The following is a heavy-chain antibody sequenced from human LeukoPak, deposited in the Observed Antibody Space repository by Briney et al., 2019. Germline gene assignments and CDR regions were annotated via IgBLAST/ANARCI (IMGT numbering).Heavy chain of an antibody. CDR1: GASFSTYY. V-gene: IGHV4-59*01. CDR2: IYYSGNT. Sequence: PSETLSLTCTVSGASFSTYYWSWIRQPPGKGLEWVGYIYYSGNTNYNPSLQSRVTISVDTSKNQFSLRLSSVTAADTAVYYCARENSYYDSSGYYYGSGYFDYWGQGTLVTVSS. J-gene: IGHJ4*02. D-gene: IGHD3-22*01. CDR3: ARENSYYDSSGYYYGSGYFDY.